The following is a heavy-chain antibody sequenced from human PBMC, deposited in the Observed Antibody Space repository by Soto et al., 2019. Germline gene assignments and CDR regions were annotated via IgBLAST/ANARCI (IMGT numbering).Heavy chain of an antibody. J-gene: IGHJ4*02. V-gene: IGHV3-72*01. CDR2: SRNKVIGYTT. CDR1: GLTLSDHY. CDR3: ARGAPPFDD. Sequence: EVQLVQSGGGLVQPGGSLRLSCAASGLTLSDHYMDWVRQTPGKGLEWIGPSRNKVIGYTTEYAASVKGRFTISRDDSKNSLYLQMNSLRTDDTAVYYCARGAPPFDDWGQGTLVTVSS.